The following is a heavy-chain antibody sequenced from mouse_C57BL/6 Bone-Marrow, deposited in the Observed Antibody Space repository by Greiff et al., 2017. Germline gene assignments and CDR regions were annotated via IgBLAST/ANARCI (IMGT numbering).Heavy chain of an antibody. D-gene: IGHD2-3*01. CDR3: ARGSYDGYYVWFAY. V-gene: IGHV1-4*01. Sequence: QVQLQQSGAELARPGASVKMSCKASGYTFTSYTMHWVKQRPGQGLEWIGYINPSSGYTKYNQKFKDKATLTADKSSSTAYMQLSSLTSEDSAVYYCARGSYDGYYVWFAYWGQGTRVTVSA. CDR1: GYTFTSYT. J-gene: IGHJ3*01. CDR2: INPSSGYT.